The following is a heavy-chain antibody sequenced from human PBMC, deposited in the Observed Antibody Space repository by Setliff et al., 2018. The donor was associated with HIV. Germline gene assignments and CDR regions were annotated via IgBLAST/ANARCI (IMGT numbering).Heavy chain of an antibody. D-gene: IGHD5-18*01. CDR2: INTSGST. V-gene: IGHV4-61*02. CDR1: GGSISSGGYY. J-gene: IGHJ4*02. CDR3: ARDNRGYSYGWLFDY. Sequence: KTSETLSLTCTVSGGSISSGGYYWSWIRQPAGKGLEWIGRINTSGSTNYNPSLKSRVTTSVDTSNNQFSLKLSSVTAADTAVYYCARDNRGYSYGWLFDYWGQGTLVTVSS.